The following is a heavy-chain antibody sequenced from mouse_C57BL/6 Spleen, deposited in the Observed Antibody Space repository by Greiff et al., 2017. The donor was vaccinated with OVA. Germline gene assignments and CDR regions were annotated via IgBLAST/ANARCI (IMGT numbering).Heavy chain of an antibody. J-gene: IGHJ3*01. CDR1: GFTFSSYA. D-gene: IGHD1-1*01. V-gene: IGHV5-9-1*02. CDR3: TRSPYYYGSSYGFAY. CDR2: ISSGGDYI. Sequence: EVKLMESGEGLVKPGGSLKLSCAASGFTFSSYAMSWVRQTPEKRLEWVAYISSGGDYIYYADTVKGRFTISRDNARNTLYLQMSSLKSEDTAMYYCTRSPYYYGSSYGFAYWGQGTLVTVSA.